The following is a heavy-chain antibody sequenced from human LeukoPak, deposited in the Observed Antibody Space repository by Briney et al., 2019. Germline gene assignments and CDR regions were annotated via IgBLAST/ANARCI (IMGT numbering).Heavy chain of an antibody. D-gene: IGHD3-3*01. CDR1: GYTFTGYY. J-gene: IGHJ4*02. Sequence: ASVKVSCKASGYTFTGYYMHWVRQAPGQGLEWMGWINPNSGGTNYAQKFQGRVTMTRDTSISTAYMELSRLRSDDTAVYYCARGGDGFSLDYYFDYWGQGTLVTVS. CDR2: INPNSGGT. CDR3: ARGGDGFSLDYYFDY. V-gene: IGHV1-2*02.